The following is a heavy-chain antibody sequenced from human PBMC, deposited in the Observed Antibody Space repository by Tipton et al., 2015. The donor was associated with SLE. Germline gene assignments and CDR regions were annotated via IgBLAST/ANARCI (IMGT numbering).Heavy chain of an antibody. V-gene: IGHV4-59*11. CDR2: IYYSGST. CDR3: ARATTSLAVDI. D-gene: IGHD1-1*01. J-gene: IGHJ3*02. Sequence: TLSLTCTVSGASISSHYWSWIRQPPGKGLEWIGYIYYSGSTNYNPSLKSRVTISVDTSKNQFSLKLSSVTAADTAVYYCARATTSLAVDIWGQGTMVTVSS. CDR1: GASISSHY.